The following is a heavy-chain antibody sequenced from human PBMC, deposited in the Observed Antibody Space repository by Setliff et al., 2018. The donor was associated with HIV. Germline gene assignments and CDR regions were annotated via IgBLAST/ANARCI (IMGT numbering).Heavy chain of an antibody. Sequence: ASVKVSCKASGYIFMDYDISWVRQATGQRLEWMGWMNPNSGNTGYAQTFQGRVSMTRDTSTTTAYLELSSLRSEDTAVYYCAKVRAPSHVWRSYAAFDSWGQGTLVTVSS. V-gene: IGHV1-8*02. CDR2: MNPNSGNT. J-gene: IGHJ4*02. CDR3: AKVRAPSHVWRSYAAFDS. CDR1: GYIFMDYD. D-gene: IGHD3-16*01.